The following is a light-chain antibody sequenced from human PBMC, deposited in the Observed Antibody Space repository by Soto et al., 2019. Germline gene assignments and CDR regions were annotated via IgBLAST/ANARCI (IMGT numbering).Light chain of an antibody. V-gene: IGKV3-20*01. CDR3: QQYGNSPWT. CDR1: QTVRNNY. J-gene: IGKJ1*01. CDR2: GAS. Sequence: EFVLTQSPGTLSLSPGERATLSFRASQTVRNNYLAWYQQKPGQAPRLLIYGASSRATGIPDRFSGSGSGTEFTLTITRLKPEDFAVYHCQQYGNSPWTFGQGTKVDIK.